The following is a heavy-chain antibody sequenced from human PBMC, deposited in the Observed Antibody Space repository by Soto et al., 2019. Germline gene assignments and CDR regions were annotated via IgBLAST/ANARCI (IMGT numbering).Heavy chain of an antibody. D-gene: IGHD3-3*01. Sequence: TSETLSLTCTVSGNSISDRNYYWGWIRQPPGKGLEWIGSIFYTGSTSYSPSLRGRVTISVDTSKNQFSLKVTSVTAADTAIYFCATMTGFLVPTLEADYWGQGALVTVSS. CDR1: GNSISDRNYY. V-gene: IGHV4-39*01. CDR2: IFYTGST. J-gene: IGHJ4*02. CDR3: ATMTGFLVPTLEADY.